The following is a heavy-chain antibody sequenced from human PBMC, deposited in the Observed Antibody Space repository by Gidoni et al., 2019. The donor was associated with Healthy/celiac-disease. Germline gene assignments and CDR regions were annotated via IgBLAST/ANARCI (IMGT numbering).Heavy chain of an antibody. Sequence: QVQLVQSGSELKKPGASVQVACNASGYTFTSYDTNWVRQAPGQGLEWMGWINTNTGNPTYAQGFTGRFVFSLDTSVSTAYLQICSLKAEDTAGYYCARQARASHSSSSRHNWFDPWGQGTLVAVSS. D-gene: IGHD6-6*01. V-gene: IGHV7-4-1*01. CDR1: GYTFTSYD. CDR2: INTNTGNP. CDR3: ARQARASHSSSSRHNWFDP. J-gene: IGHJ5*02.